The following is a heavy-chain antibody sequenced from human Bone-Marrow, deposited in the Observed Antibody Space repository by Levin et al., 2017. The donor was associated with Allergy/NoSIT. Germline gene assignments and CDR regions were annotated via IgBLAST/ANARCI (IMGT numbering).Heavy chain of an antibody. CDR3: AKDFVFFDDSPWSGDYFYVPVF. CDR1: GYDFTGYS. D-gene: IGHD3-3*01. J-gene: IGHJ4*02. CDR2: FPPPPLFP. Sequence: SFHTSGYDFTGYSIHWVRQAPGQFLSFLFFFPPPPLFPPSSPPFPCRIAMTRDTSVSTVYLELTSLRSDDTAVYFCAKDFVFFDDSPWSGDYFYVPVFWGQGTLVTVSS. V-gene: IGHV1-2*07.